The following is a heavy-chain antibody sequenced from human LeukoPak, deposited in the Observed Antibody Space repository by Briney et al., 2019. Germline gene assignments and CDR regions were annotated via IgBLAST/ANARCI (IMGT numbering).Heavy chain of an antibody. V-gene: IGHV3-23*01. CDR2: ISGSGGST. CDR1: GFTFSSYA. D-gene: IGHD3-3*01. CDR3: ATREGDFWSGYLGY. Sequence: TGGSLRLSCAASGFTFSSYAMSWVRQAPGKGLERVSAISGSGGSTYYADSVKGRFTISRDNSKNTLYLQMNSLRAEDTAVYYCATREGDFWSGYLGYWGQGTLVTVSS. J-gene: IGHJ4*02.